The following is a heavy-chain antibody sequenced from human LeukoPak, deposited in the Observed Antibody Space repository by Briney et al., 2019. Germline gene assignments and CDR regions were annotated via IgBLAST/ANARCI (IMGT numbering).Heavy chain of an antibody. CDR2: ISGYTGDT. Sequence: ASVKVSCKASGYTFTDHYIHWVRQAPGQGLECMGWISGYTGDTKYAQILQGRFTVTTDTSTSTAYMELRSLTYDDTAVYYCARAGYCGDGGCRGGSAFDVWGQGTMVTVSS. CDR3: ARAGYCGDGGCRGGSAFDV. D-gene: IGHD2-15*01. CDR1: GYTFTDHY. V-gene: IGHV1-18*04. J-gene: IGHJ3*01.